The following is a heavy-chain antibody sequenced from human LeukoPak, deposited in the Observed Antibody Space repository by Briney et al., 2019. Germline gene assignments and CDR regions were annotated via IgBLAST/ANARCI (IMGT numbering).Heavy chain of an antibody. Sequence: SETLSLTCTVSGGSISSYYWSWIRQPPGKGLEWIGYIYYSGSTNYNPSLKSRVTISVDTSKNQFSLKLSSVTAADTAVYYCARNILGDYGYYYYYYMDVWGKGTTVTISS. J-gene: IGHJ6*03. CDR3: ARNILGDYGYYYYYYMDV. CDR1: GGSISSYY. D-gene: IGHD4-17*01. CDR2: IYYSGST. V-gene: IGHV4-59*01.